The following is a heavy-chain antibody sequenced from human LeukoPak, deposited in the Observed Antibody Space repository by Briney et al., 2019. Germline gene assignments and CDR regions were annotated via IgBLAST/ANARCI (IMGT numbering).Heavy chain of an antibody. Sequence: SVKVSCKASGGTFSSYAISWVRQAPGQGLEWMGRIIPILGIANYAQKFQGRVTITADKSTSTAYMELSSLRSEDTAVYYCARDHLHLSSGSSYYFDYWGQGTLVTVSS. CDR2: IIPILGIA. V-gene: IGHV1-69*04. CDR1: GGTFSSYA. CDR3: ARDHLHLSSGSSYYFDY. D-gene: IGHD3-22*01. J-gene: IGHJ4*02.